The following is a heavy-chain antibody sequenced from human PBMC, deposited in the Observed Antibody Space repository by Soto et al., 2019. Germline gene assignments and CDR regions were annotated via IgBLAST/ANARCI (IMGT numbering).Heavy chain of an antibody. V-gene: IGHV3-9*01. Sequence: EVQLVESGGGLVQPGRSLRLSCAASGFTFDDYAMHWVRQVPGKGLEWVSGINGNSGSIGYGDSVKGRFAISRDNAKNSLHLQMNRRSAEDTAFYYCVKDESINWYSGHFRHWGQGTLVTVSS. D-gene: IGHD6-13*01. J-gene: IGHJ1*01. CDR3: VKDESINWYSGHFRH. CDR2: INGNSGSI. CDR1: GFTFDDYA.